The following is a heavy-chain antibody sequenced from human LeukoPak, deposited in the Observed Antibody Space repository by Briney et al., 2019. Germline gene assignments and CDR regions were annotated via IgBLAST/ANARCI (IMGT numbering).Heavy chain of an antibody. Sequence: ASVKVSCKASGYTFTSYDINWVRQATGQGLEWMGWMNPNSGNTGYAQKFQGRVTMTRNTSISTAYMELSSLRSEDTAVYYCARKGRVCCTGNWFDPWAREPWSPSPQ. J-gene: IGHJ5*02. D-gene: IGHD2-8*01. CDR1: GYTFTSYD. CDR3: ARKGRVCCTGNWFDP. CDR2: MNPNSGNT. V-gene: IGHV1-8*01.